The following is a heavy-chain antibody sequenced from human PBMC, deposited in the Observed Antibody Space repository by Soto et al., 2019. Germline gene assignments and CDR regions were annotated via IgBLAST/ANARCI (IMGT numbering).Heavy chain of an antibody. D-gene: IGHD2-15*01. CDR3: AREDCSGDSCYFDY. J-gene: IGHJ4*02. CDR1: GGSISSGGYY. CDR2: IYYSGST. V-gene: IGHV4-31*03. Sequence: SETLSLTCTVSGGSISSGGYYWSWIRQHPGKGLEWIEYIYYSGSTDYNPSLKSRVTISLDTSTNQFSLKLSSVTAADTAFYYCAREDCSGDSCYFDYWGQGTLVTVSS.